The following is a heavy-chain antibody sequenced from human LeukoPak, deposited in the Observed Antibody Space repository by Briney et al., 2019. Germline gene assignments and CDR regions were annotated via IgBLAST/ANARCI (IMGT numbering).Heavy chain of an antibody. CDR3: AKAFPIQRYDFYYGTDV. Sequence: GGSLRLSCAASGFTFSSYWMSWVRQAPGKGLEWVAVISYDGSNKYYADSVKGRFTISRDNSKNTLYLQLNNLRTEDTAVYYCAKAFPIQRYDFYYGTDVWGQGTTVTVSS. J-gene: IGHJ6*02. V-gene: IGHV3-30*18. CDR2: ISYDGSNK. D-gene: IGHD2/OR15-2a*01. CDR1: GFTFSSYW.